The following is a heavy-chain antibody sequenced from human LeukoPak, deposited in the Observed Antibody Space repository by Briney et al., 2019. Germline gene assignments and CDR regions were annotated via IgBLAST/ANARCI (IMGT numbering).Heavy chain of an antibody. CDR3: ARDAAAAGTVDY. CDR2: INAYNGNT. Sequence: ASVKVSCKASGYTFTSYGISWVRQAPGQGLEWMGWINAYNGNTNYAQKLQGRVTMTTDTSTSTAYMELRSLRSDDTAVYYCARDAAAAGTVDYWGQGTLVTVSS. J-gene: IGHJ4*02. V-gene: IGHV1-18*01. D-gene: IGHD6-13*01. CDR1: GYTFTSYG.